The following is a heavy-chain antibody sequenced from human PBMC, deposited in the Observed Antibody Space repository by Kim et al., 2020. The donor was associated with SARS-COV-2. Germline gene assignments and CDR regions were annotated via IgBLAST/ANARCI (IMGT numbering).Heavy chain of an antibody. Sequence: YSVGSTYYAASVKGRFTISRDNSKNTLYLQMNSLRAEDTAVYYCARETDYWGQGTLVTVSS. CDR3: ARETDY. J-gene: IGHJ4*02. CDR2: YSVGST. V-gene: IGHV3-53*01.